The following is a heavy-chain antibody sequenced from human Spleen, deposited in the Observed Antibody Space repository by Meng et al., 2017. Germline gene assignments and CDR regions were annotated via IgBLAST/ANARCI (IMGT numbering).Heavy chain of an antibody. J-gene: IGHJ5*02. CDR2: IFRSGRT. D-gene: IGHD2-2*01. V-gene: IGHV4-4*02. CDR1: RGSIHCDNW. CDR3: ARWVSRGTSWFDP. Sequence: VQLTESGPGRVKPSGTLPLPCAVSRGSIHCDNWWSWVRQPPGKGLEWVGEIFRSGRTNYNPSLKSRVTISVDKSKNQFSLKLSSVTAADTAVYYCARWVSRGTSWFDPWGQGTLVTVSS.